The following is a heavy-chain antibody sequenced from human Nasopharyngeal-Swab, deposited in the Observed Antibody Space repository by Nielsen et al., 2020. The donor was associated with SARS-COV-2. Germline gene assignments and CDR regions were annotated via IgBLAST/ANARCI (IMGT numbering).Heavy chain of an antibody. V-gene: IGHV1-18*01. CDR2: ISAYNGNT. CDR3: ARNVREITIFGVVTRDDY. CDR1: GFTFTSYG. D-gene: IGHD3-3*01. Sequence: APVKVSCKASGFTFTSYGISWVRQAPGQGLEWMGWISAYNGNTNYAQKLQGRVTMTTDTSTSTAYMELRSLRSDDTAVYYCARNVREITIFGVVTRDDYWGQGTLVTVSS. J-gene: IGHJ4*02.